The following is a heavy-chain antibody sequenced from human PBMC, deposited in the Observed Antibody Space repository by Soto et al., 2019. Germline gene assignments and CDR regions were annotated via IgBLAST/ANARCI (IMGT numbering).Heavy chain of an antibody. CDR1: GFTLDDHA. D-gene: IGHD1-26*01. J-gene: IGHJ1*01. CDR3: VKDESIDWYSGHFRH. CDR2: INWNSCSI. Sequence: PGGSLRRSCAACGFTLDDHALHGVRQVPGKDLEWVSGINWNSCSIGYGDSVKGRFAISRDNAKNSLHLQMNSLSAEDTAFYYCVKDESIDWYSGHFRHWGQGTLVPVSS. V-gene: IGHV3-9*01.